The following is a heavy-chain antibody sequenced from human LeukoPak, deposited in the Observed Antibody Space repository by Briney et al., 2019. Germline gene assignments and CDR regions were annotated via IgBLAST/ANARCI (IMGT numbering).Heavy chain of an antibody. CDR3: ARHGSHDYGDYFDY. CDR2: IYYSGST. V-gene: IGHV4-59*08. CDR1: GGSISSYY. D-gene: IGHD4-17*01. Sequence: SETLSLTCPVSGGSISSYYGIWIRQPPGKGLEWSGSIYYSGSTNYNPSLKSRVTMSVDTSKNQFSLKLSSVTAADTAVYFCARHGSHDYGDYFDYWGQGTLVTVSS. J-gene: IGHJ4*02.